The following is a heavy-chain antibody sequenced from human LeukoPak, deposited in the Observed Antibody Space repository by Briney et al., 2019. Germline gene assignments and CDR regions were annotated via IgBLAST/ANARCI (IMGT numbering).Heavy chain of an antibody. CDR2: INPSSGGT. CDR1: GYTFTGNY. D-gene: IGHD5-24*01. Sequence: GASVKVSCKASGYTFTGNYMHWVRQAPGQGLEWMGWINPSSGGTNYAQKFQDRVTMTRDTSISTAYMELSSLRSDDTAVYYCARDKRSGDGYNLFDCWGQGTLVAVSS. J-gene: IGHJ4*02. CDR3: ARDKRSGDGYNLFDC. V-gene: IGHV1-2*02.